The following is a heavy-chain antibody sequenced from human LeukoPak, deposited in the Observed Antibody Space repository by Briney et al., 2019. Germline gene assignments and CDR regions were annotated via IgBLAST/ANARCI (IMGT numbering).Heavy chain of an antibody. Sequence: GGSLRLSCAASGFTFSSYGMHWVRQAPGKGLEWVAFIRYDGSNKYYADSVRGRFTISRDNSKNTLYLQMNSLRAEDTAVYYCAQQYCGGDCYSGFDYWGQGTLVTVSS. J-gene: IGHJ4*02. D-gene: IGHD2-21*02. CDR1: GFTFSSYG. CDR2: IRYDGSNK. CDR3: AQQYCGGDCYSGFDY. V-gene: IGHV3-30*02.